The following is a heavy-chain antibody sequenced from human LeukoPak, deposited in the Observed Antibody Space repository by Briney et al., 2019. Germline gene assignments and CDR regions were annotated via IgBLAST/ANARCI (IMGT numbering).Heavy chain of an antibody. CDR3: AIMPYDSSGYSQY. J-gene: IGHJ4*02. Sequence: GGSLRLSCAASGFTFSSYAMSWVRQAPGKGLEWVSSISSSSSYIYYADSVRGRFTISRDNAKNSLFLQMNSLRAGDTAVYYCAIMPYDSSGYSQYWGQGTLVTVSS. CDR2: ISSSSSYI. CDR1: GFTFSSYA. V-gene: IGHV3-21*01. D-gene: IGHD3-22*01.